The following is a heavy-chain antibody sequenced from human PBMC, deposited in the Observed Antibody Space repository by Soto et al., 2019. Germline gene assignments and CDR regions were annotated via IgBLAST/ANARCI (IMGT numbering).Heavy chain of an antibody. V-gene: IGHV4-31*03. CDR2: IYYSGST. D-gene: IGHD6-13*01. J-gene: IGHJ4*02. Sequence: SETLSLTCTVSGGSISSGGYYWSWIRQHPGKGLEWIGYIYYSGSTYYNPSLKSRVTISVDTSKNQFSLKLSSVTAADTAVYCCARGFSSSWSLDYWGQGTLVTVSS. CDR1: GGSISSGGYY. CDR3: ARGFSSSWSLDY.